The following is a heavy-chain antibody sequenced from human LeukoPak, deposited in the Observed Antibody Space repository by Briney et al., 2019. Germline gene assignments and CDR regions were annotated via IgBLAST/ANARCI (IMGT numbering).Heavy chain of an antibody. CDR3: ARGGSGWFGAFDI. Sequence: ASVTVSCKASGYTFTVYYMHWVRQAPGQGLEWMGWINPNSGGTNFAQRFQGRVTMTRDTSISTAYMELRRLISDDTAVYYCARGGSGWFGAFDIWGQGTMVTVSS. V-gene: IGHV1-2*02. J-gene: IGHJ3*02. CDR2: INPNSGGT. D-gene: IGHD6-19*01. CDR1: GYTFTVYY.